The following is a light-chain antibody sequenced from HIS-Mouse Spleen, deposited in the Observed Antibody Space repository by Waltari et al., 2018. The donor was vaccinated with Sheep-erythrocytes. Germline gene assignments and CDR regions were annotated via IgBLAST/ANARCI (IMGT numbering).Light chain of an antibody. CDR3: CSYAGSSTPWV. CDR2: EGS. CDR1: SRDVGSYNL. J-gene: IGLJ3*02. V-gene: IGLV2-23*01. Sequence: QSALTQPASVSGSPGQSITISCTGTSRDVGSYNLVSGYQQHPGKAPKLMIHEGSKRPSGVSNRFSGSKSGNTASLTISGLQAEDEADYYCCSYAGSSTPWVFGGGTKLTVL.